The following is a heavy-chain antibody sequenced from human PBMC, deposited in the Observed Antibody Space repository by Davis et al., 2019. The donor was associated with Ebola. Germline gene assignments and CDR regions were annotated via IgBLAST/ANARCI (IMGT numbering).Heavy chain of an antibody. CDR3: ARDRYCGGDCFDAFDI. CDR1: GYTFTSYY. V-gene: IGHV1-46*03. J-gene: IGHJ3*02. CDR2: INPSGGST. Sequence: ASVKVSCKASGYTFTSYYMHWVRQAPGQGLEWMGIINPSGGSTSYAQKFQGRVTMTRDTSTSTVYMELSSLRSEDTAVYYCARDRYCGGDCFDAFDIWGQGTMVTVSS. D-gene: IGHD2-21*02.